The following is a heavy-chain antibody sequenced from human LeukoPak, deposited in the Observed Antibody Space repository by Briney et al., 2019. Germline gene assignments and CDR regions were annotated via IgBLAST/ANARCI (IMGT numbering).Heavy chain of an antibody. CDR1: GGSISSYY. CDR3: ARQIYDSSGVFDY. V-gene: IGHV4-4*07. CDR2: IYTSGST. D-gene: IGHD3-22*01. Sequence: SETLSLTCTVSGGSISSYYWSRIRQPAGKGLEWIGRIYTSGSTNYNPSLKSRVTMSVDTSKNHFSLKLSSVTAADTAVYYCARQIYDSSGVFDYWGQGTLVTVSS. J-gene: IGHJ4*02.